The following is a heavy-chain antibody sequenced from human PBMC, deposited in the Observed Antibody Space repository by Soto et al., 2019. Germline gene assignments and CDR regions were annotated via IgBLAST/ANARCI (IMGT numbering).Heavy chain of an antibody. CDR2: IGGRGNSA. Sequence: GGSLRLSCAASGFIFTNYAMNWVRQAPGKGLEWVSVIGGRGNSAYYADSVQGRFTISRDNSKNTLSLQMSSLTADDTAIYYCVREGRASFDFWGRGTMVTV. CDR1: GFIFTNYA. CDR3: VREGRASFDF. V-gene: IGHV3-23*01. J-gene: IGHJ3*01.